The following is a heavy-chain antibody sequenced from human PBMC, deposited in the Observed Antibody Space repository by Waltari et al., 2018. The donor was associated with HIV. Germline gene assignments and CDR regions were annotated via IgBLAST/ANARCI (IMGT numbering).Heavy chain of an antibody. CDR2: LYYSEST. CDR3: ARTPYYYDSSGYRDALDI. V-gene: IGHV4-39*01. D-gene: IGHD3-22*01. Sequence: QLQLQESGPGLVKPSETLSLTCTVSGGPISSSSYYCGWIRQPPGKGLEWIGSLYYSESTYYNHAIKIRATIAVDTSKHQFSRNLSSLTAADTAVYYCARTPYYYDSSGYRDALDIWGQGTMVTVSS. J-gene: IGHJ3*02. CDR1: GGPISSSSYY.